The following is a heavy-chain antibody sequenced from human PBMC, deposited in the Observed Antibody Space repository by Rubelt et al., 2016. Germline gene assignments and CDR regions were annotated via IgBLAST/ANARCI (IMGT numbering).Heavy chain of an antibody. CDR3: VHAIRGPDCRNSRCYYFDY. V-gene: IGHV2-5*02. Sequence: QISLKESGPTLVKPTETRSLTCSFSGFSLTTRGVGVGWLRQPQGKAPEWLALIFWDDDKRYNPSLKSRLTITKDTSRNRVVLTMTNAGPVDTATYFCVHAIRGPDCRNSRCYYFDYWGQGTLVTVSS. J-gene: IGHJ4*02. D-gene: IGHD2/OR15-2a*01. CDR2: IFWDDDK. CDR1: GFSLTTRGVG.